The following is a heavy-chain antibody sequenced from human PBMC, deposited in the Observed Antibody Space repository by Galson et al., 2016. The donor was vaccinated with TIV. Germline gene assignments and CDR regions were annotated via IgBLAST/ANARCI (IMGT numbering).Heavy chain of an antibody. D-gene: IGHD6-25*01. CDR3: AKEGSGYVAGGGFVDS. CDR2: ISYTGGST. CDR1: GFRFNSYA. V-gene: IGHV3-23*01. Sequence: SLRLSCAASGFRFNSYAMSWVRQAPGKGLEWVSFISYTGGSTYYVDSMKGRFTISRDSSKKTLYLQMNSLRAEDTAVYYCAKEGSGYVAGGGFVDSWGPGILVTVSS. J-gene: IGHJ4*02.